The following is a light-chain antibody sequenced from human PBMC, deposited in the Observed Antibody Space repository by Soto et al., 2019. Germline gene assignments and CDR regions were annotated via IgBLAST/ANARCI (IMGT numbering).Light chain of an antibody. CDR2: GAS. CDR3: QQYGRSPFT. V-gene: IGKV3-20*01. J-gene: IGKJ3*01. Sequence: EMVLTQSPGTLSLSPGERATLSCRASQSVSSSYLAWYQQKPGQAPRLLIYGASSRATGIPGRFSGSGSGKDFTLTISRLEPEDFAVYYCQQYGRSPFTFGPGTKVDIK. CDR1: QSVSSSY.